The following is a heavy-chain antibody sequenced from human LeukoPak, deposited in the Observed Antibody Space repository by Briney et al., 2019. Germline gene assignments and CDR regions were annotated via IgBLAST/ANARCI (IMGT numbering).Heavy chain of an antibody. CDR1: GGTFSSYA. V-gene: IGHV1-69*13. Sequence: SVKVSCKTSGGTFSSYAISWVRQARGQGLEWMGGTIPMFDTANYAHKFQGRVTITADESTSTTYMELSSLRSEDTAVYYCARDPSLNLPLNWFDPWGQGTLVTVSS. CDR3: ARDPSLNLPLNWFDP. CDR2: TIPMFDTA. J-gene: IGHJ5*02.